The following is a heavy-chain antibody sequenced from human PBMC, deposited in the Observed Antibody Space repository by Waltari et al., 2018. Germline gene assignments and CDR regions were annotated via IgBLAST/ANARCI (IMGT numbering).Heavy chain of an antibody. Sequence: QVLLQQWGAGLLKPSETLSLTCAVYGGAFNFYYWSWIRQPPGEGLEWIGEITLSGSTNYNPSLKSRVSISVDTPNNQFSLKLTSVTAADTAAYYCARRGYCGIDCYSNYFDFWGQGTLVTVSS. CDR3: ARRGYCGIDCYSNYFDF. J-gene: IGHJ4*02. CDR2: ITLSGST. CDR1: GGAFNFYY. V-gene: IGHV4-34*01. D-gene: IGHD2-21*01.